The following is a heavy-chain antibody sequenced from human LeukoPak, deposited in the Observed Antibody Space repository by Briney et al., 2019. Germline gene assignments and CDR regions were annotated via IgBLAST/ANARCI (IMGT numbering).Heavy chain of an antibody. Sequence: GGSLRLSCAASGFTFRSYYMNWVRQAPGKGLEWVSYISSSSSTIYYADSVKGRFTISRDNAKNSLYLQMNSLRAEDTAVYYCARVLTGSYQVYWGQGTLVTVSS. CDR3: ARVLTGSYQVY. D-gene: IGHD3-10*01. CDR2: ISSSSSTI. CDR1: GFTFRSYY. J-gene: IGHJ4*02. V-gene: IGHV3-48*01.